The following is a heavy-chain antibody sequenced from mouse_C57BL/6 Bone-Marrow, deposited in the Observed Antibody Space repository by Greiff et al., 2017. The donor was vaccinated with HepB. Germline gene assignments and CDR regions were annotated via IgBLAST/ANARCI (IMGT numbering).Heavy chain of an antibody. CDR3: ARSDYYGSSRDFDY. V-gene: IGHV1-81*01. Sequence: VKLMESGAELARPGASVKLSCKASGYTFTSYGISWVKQRTGQGLEWIGEIYPRSGNTYYNEKFKGKATLTADKSSSTAYMELRSLTSEDSAVYFGARSDYYGSSRDFDYWGQGTTLTVSS. CDR2: IYPRSGNT. D-gene: IGHD1-1*01. CDR1: GYTFTSYG. J-gene: IGHJ2*01.